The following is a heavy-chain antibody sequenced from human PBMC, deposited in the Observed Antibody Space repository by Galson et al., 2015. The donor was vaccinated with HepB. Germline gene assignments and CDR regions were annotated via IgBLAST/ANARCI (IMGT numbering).Heavy chain of an antibody. D-gene: IGHD3-22*01. V-gene: IGHV1-69*13. CDR3: AIVLYNSSAYSLDY. CDR1: GGTFSTHA. CDR2: IIPIFGTA. J-gene: IGHJ4*02. Sequence: SVKVSCKASGGTFSTHAITWVRQAPGQGLEWMGGIIPIFGTANYAQKFQGRVTITADESTSTAYMELSSLSSEETAIYYCAIVLYNSSAYSLDYWGQGTVVTVSS.